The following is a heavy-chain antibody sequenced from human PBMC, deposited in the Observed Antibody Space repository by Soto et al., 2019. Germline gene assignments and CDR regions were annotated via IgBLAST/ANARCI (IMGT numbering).Heavy chain of an antibody. V-gene: IGHV4-30-4*01. Sequence: SETLSLTCTVSGGSISSGDYYWSWIRQPPGKGLEWIGYIYYSGSTYYNPSLKSRVTISVDTSKNQFSLKLSSVTAADTAVYYCARGFLEWLLLSWFDPWGQGTLVTVSS. CDR3: ARGFLEWLLLSWFDP. J-gene: IGHJ5*02. D-gene: IGHD3-3*01. CDR2: IYYSGST. CDR1: GGSISSGDYY.